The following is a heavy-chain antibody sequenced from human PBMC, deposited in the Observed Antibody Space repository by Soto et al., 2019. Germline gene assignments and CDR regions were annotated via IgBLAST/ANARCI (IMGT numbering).Heavy chain of an antibody. Sequence: GGSLRLSCAASGFTFSSYAMSWVRQAPGKGLEWVSAISGSGGSTYYADSVKGRFTISRDNSKNMLDLQMNSLRAEDTAVYYFTKEDSEFTYGFGGFFHDGGQGTLVGDS. CDR3: TKEDSEFTYGFGGFFHD. CDR2: ISGSGGST. CDR1: GFTFSSYA. J-gene: IGHJ4*02. V-gene: IGHV3-23*01. D-gene: IGHD3-10*01.